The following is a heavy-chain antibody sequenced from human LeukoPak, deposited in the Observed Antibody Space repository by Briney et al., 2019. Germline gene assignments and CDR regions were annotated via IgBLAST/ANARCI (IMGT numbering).Heavy chain of an antibody. CDR3: ARAYYDFWSGYYPGDAFDI. J-gene: IGHJ3*02. CDR1: GGSISSSSYY. CDR2: IYYSGST. D-gene: IGHD3-3*01. V-gene: IGHV4-39*01. Sequence: NPSETLSLTCTVSGGSISSSSYYWGWIRQPPGKGLEWIGSIYYSGSTYYNPSLKSRVTLSVDTSKNQFSLKLSSVTAADTAVYYCARAYYDFWSGYYPGDAFDIWGQGTMVTVSS.